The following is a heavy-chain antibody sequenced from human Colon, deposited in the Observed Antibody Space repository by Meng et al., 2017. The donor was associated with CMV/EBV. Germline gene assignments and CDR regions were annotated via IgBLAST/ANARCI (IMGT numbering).Heavy chain of an antibody. CDR1: GFTFDDYA. D-gene: IGHD2-2*01. CDR3: AKVPADYYYYGMDV. J-gene: IGHJ6*02. V-gene: IGHV3-9*01. Sequence: SLKISCAASGFTFDDYAMHWVRQAPGKGLEWVSGINWNSGSIAYADSVKGRFIISRDNAKNSLYLQMNSLRAEDTALYYCAKVPADYYYYGMDVWGQGTTVTVSS. CDR2: INWNSGSI.